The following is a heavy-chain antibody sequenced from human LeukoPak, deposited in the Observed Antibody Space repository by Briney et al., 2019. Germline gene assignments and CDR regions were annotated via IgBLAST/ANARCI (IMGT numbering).Heavy chain of an antibody. Sequence: GASVKVSCKASGYTFTSYGISWVRQAPGQGLEWMGWISAYNGNTNYAQKLQGRVTMTTDTSTSTAYMELRSLRSDDTAVYYCARDLSTADPDYFDYWGQGTLVTVSS. CDR3: ARDLSTADPDYFDY. D-gene: IGHD3-3*02. CDR1: GYTFTSYG. CDR2: ISAYNGNT. V-gene: IGHV1-18*01. J-gene: IGHJ4*02.